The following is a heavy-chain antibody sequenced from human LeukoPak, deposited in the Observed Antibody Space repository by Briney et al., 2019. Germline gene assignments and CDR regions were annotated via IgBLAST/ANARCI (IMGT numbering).Heavy chain of an antibody. Sequence: GGSLRLSCAASGFTFSSYSMNWVRQAPGKGLEWVSSISSSSSYIYYADSVKGRFTISRDNAKNSLYLQMNSLRAEDTAVYYCARGHIVVVTAHFDYWGQGNLVTVSS. CDR2: ISSSSSYI. D-gene: IGHD2-21*02. CDR1: GFTFSSYS. J-gene: IGHJ4*02. CDR3: ARGHIVVVTAHFDY. V-gene: IGHV3-21*01.